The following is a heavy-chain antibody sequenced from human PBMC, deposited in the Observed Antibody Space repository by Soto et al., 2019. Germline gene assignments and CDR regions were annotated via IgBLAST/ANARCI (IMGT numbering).Heavy chain of an antibody. V-gene: IGHV4-59*01. CDR2: IYYSGST. CDR1: GGSISSYY. CDR3: ARYKSSSSPYYFDY. D-gene: IGHD6-6*01. J-gene: IGHJ4*02. Sequence: SETLSLTCDVSGGSISSYYWSWIRQPPGKGLEWIGYIYYSGSTNYNPSLKSRVTISVDTSKNQFSLKLSSVTAADTAVYYCARYKSSSSPYYFDYWGQGTLVTV.